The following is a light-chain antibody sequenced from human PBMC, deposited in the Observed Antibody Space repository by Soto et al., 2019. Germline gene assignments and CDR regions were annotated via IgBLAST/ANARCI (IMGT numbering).Light chain of an antibody. CDR2: GNN. V-gene: IGLV1-40*01. CDR3: QSYDSSLNGWV. J-gene: IGLJ3*02. Sequence: QSVLTQPPSVSGAPGQRVTISCTGSSSNIGAGYDVHWYQQLPGTAPKLLIYGNNNRPSGVPDRFSVSKSGTSASLAITGLQAEDEADYYCQSYDSSLNGWVFGGGTKLTVL. CDR1: SSNIGAGYD.